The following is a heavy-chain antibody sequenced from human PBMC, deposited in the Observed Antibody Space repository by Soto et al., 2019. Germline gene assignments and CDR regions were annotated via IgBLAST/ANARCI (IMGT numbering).Heavy chain of an antibody. D-gene: IGHD3-3*01. V-gene: IGHV3-48*02. CDR1: GFTFSSYS. J-gene: IGHJ6*02. Sequence: GGSLRLSCAASGFTFSSYSMNWVRQAPGKGLEWVSYISSSSSTIYYADSVKGRFTISRDNAKNSLYLQMNSLRDEDTAVYYCAKGSGYYEFWSGPADHGMDVWGQGTTVTVSS. CDR2: ISSSSSTI. CDR3: AKGSGYYEFWSGPADHGMDV.